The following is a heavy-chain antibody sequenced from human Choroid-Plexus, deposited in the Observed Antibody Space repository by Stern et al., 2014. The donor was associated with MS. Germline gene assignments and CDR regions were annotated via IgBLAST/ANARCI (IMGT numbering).Heavy chain of an antibody. D-gene: IGHD2-8*01. CDR1: GFTFGSCA. J-gene: IGHJ5*02. CDR3: AKDRQYLTYFFDH. CDR2: VSYDGSNK. V-gene: IGHV3-30*18. Sequence: VQLVESGGGVVQPGRPLRLSCAAYGFTFGSCAMHWVRQAPGKGLEWVAGVSYDGSNKYYADSVKGRFTVSRDNSQNTLYMQMSSLRAEDTAVYYCAKDRQYLTYFFDHWGQGSLVTVSS.